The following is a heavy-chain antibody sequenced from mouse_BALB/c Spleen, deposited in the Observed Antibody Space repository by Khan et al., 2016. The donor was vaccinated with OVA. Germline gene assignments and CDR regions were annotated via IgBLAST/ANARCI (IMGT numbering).Heavy chain of an antibody. J-gene: IGHJ4*01. Sequence: EVELVESGGGLIQPGGSLRLSCATSGFTFTDYYMSWVRQPPGKALEWLGFIRNTANYYTTEYITSVKGRFTISRDDSQSILYLQMNTLRAEDSATYFCARDGGQYYGHDAMDYWGQGTSVTVSS. CDR3: ARDGGQYYGHDAMDY. CDR2: IRNTANYYTT. V-gene: IGHV7-3*02. D-gene: IGHD1-2*01. CDR1: GFTFTDYY.